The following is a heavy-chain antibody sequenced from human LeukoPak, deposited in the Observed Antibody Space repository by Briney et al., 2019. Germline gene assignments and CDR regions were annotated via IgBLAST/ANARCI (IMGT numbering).Heavy chain of an antibody. CDR1: TFFFSSYG. Sequence: GSLRLSCAASTFFFSSYGIHWVRQAPGKGLEWVALISHDGSNKYYADSVKGRFTISRDNSKNTLYLQMNSLRPEDTAVYYCARIQYSGYENYYNYYGMDVWGQGTTVTVSS. D-gene: IGHD5-12*01. CDR2: ISHDGSNK. J-gene: IGHJ6*02. V-gene: IGHV3-30*03. CDR3: ARIQYSGYENYYNYYGMDV.